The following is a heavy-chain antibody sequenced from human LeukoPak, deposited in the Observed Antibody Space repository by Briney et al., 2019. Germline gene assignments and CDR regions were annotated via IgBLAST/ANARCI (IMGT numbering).Heavy chain of an antibody. J-gene: IGHJ4*02. V-gene: IGHV3-53*01. CDR1: GFTVSSNY. D-gene: IGHD4-17*01. Sequence: PGGSLRLSCAASGFTVSSNYMSWVRQAPGKGLEWVSVIYSGGSTYYADSVKGRFTISRDNSKNTLYLQMNSLRAEDTAVYYCARAYNDYGDSEFDYWGQGTLVTVSS. CDR3: ARAYNDYGDSEFDY. CDR2: IYSGGST.